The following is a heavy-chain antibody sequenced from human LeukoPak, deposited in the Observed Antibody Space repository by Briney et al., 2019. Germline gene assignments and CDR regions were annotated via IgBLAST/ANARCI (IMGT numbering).Heavy chain of an antibody. CDR1: GGSISSGSYY. CDR3: ARVHRGGFDP. V-gene: IGHV4-61*02. CDR2: IYTSGST. J-gene: IGHJ5*02. Sequence: SQTLSLTCTVSGGSISSGSYYWSWIRQPAGKGLEWIGRIYTSGSTNYNPSLKSRVTISVDRSKNQFSLKLSSVTAADTAVYYCARVHRGGFDPWGQGTLVTVSS. D-gene: IGHD3-16*01.